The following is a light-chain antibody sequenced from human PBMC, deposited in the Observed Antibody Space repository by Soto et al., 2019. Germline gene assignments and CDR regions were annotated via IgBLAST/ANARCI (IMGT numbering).Light chain of an antibody. CDR1: RSISSY. CDR2: AAS. CDR3: QHLRTYPFS. Sequence: IQMTQSPPSLFASVGDRVTITCRASRSISSYLNWYQQKPGEAPRLVIYAASSLQTGVPSRFSGTGSGTYFTLTINNLQAEDFATYYCQHLRTYPFSFGQGTKVDIK. V-gene: IGKV1-39*01. J-gene: IGKJ2*03.